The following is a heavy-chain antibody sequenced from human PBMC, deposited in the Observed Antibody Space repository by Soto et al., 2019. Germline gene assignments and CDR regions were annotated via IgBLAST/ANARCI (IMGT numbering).Heavy chain of an antibody. D-gene: IGHD2-2*01. CDR2: IYYTGST. CDR1: GGSISSYY. J-gene: IGHJ5*02. CDR3: ARGDVVVPAAWFDP. Sequence: SETLSLTCTVSGGSISSYYWSWIRQPPGKGLEWIGYIYYTGSTKYNPSLKSRVTISVDTSKNQFSLTLTSMTAADTAVYYCARGDVVVPAAWFDPWGQGSLV. V-gene: IGHV4-59*01.